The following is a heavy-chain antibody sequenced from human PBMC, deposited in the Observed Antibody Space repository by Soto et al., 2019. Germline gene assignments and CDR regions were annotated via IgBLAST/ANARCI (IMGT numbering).Heavy chain of an antibody. J-gene: IGHJ6*02. CDR2: ISRSGSPK. V-gene: IGHV3-48*03. Sequence: EVQLVESGGGLVQPGGSLRLSCAASGFTFSSYEMNWVRQAPGRGLEWVAYISRSGSPKYYADSVKGRFTISRDNAKSSLSLQMNSLRAEDTAVYYCARDFLKVIEDREYYYYGMDVWGQGTTVTVSS. CDR3: ARDFLKVIEDREYYYYGMDV. CDR1: GFTFSSYE. D-gene: IGHD3-16*02.